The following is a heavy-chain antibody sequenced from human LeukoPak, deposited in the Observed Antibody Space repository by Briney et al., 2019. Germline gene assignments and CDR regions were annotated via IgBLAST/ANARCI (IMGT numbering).Heavy chain of an antibody. D-gene: IGHD3-22*01. CDR1: GFIFSSYW. CDR3: ARGFLGSGYYYFVY. J-gene: IGHJ4*02. V-gene: IGHV3-74*01. Sequence: PGGSLRLSCAASGFIFSSYWMHWVRQAPGKGLVWVSRINSDGSSTSYADSVKGRFTISRDNAKNTLYLQMNSLRAEDTAVYYCARGFLGSGYYYFVYWGQGTLVTVSS. CDR2: INSDGSST.